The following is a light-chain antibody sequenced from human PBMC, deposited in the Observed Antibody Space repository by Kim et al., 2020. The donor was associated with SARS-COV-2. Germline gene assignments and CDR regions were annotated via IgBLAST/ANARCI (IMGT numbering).Light chain of an antibody. CDR3: QQYGRSPST. CDR1: QTVSSDF. CDR2: GAS. J-gene: IGKJ4*01. V-gene: IGKV3-20*01. Sequence: EILLAQSPGTLSVSPGERATLSCRASQTVSSDFVAWYQQKPGQAHRHLIYGASTRATGIPDRFSGSGSETDFTLTISRLEPEDFAVYFFQQYGRSPSTFGGGAKVDI.